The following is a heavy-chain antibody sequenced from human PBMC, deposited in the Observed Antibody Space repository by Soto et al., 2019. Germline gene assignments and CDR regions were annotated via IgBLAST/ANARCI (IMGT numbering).Heavy chain of an antibody. Sequence: QVQLVESGGGVVQPGRSLRLSCAASGFIFNTYDMHWVRQAPGKGLEWVAVISYDGSNKYYADSVKGRLTISGDNSKKMLYLQMNSLRPEDTAVYYCAKGQHCSSTSCYFYYYGMDVCGQGTKVAVSS. J-gene: IGHJ6*02. CDR1: GFIFNTYD. D-gene: IGHD2-2*01. CDR3: AKGQHCSSTSCYFYYYGMDV. CDR2: ISYDGSNK. V-gene: IGHV3-30*18.